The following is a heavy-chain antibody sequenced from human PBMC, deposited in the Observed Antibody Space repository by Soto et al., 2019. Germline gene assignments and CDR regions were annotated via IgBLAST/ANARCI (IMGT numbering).Heavy chain of an antibody. CDR1: GYTFANYG. CDR3: ARDRSSSDY. V-gene: IGHV1-18*01. J-gene: IGHJ4*02. CDR2: SSEYKGNT. D-gene: IGHD3-10*01. Sequence: QVQLVQSGPELKRPGASVKVSCKASGYTFANYGISWVRQAPGQGLEWMGWSSEYKGNTDYAQKFEGRVTMTSDTSTNTAYMELRSLSSDDTAIYYCARDRSSSDYRGQGTLVIVSS.